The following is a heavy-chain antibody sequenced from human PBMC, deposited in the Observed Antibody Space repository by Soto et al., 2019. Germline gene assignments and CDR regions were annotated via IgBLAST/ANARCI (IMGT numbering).Heavy chain of an antibody. Sequence: SGPTLVNPTQTLTLTCTFSGFSLSTSGMCVSWIRQPPGKALEWPARIDWDDDKYYSTSLKTRLTISKDTSKNQVVLTMTNMDPVDTATYYCARDSVALYYYYYGMDVWGQGTTVTVSS. CDR1: GFSLSTSGMC. D-gene: IGHD2-21*01. CDR2: IDWDDDK. J-gene: IGHJ6*02. CDR3: ARDSVALYYYYYGMDV. V-gene: IGHV2-70*11.